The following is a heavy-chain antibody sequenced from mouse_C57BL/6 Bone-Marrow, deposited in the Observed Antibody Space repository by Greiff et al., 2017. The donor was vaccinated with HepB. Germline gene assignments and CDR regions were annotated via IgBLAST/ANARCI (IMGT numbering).Heavy chain of an antibody. CDR1: GYTFTDYY. V-gene: IGHV1-26*01. CDR2: INPNNGGT. D-gene: IGHD2-4*01. Sequence: EVQLQQSGPELVKPGASVKISCKASGYTFTDYYMNWVKQSHGKSLEWIGDINPNNGGTSYNQKFKGKATLTVDKSSSTAYMELRSLTSEDSAVYYCAKMGPYDSHYAMDYWGQGTSVTVSS. J-gene: IGHJ4*01. CDR3: AKMGPYDSHYAMDY.